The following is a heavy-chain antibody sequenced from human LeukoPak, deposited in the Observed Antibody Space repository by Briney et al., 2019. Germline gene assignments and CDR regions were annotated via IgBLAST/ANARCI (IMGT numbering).Heavy chain of an antibody. J-gene: IGHJ4*02. CDR1: GFTFSSYS. D-gene: IGHD3-9*01. Sequence: GGSLRLSCAASGFTFSSYSMNWVRQAPGKGLEWVSSISSSSYIYYADSVKGRFTISRDNAKNSLYLQMNSLRAEDTAVYYCARAYYDILTGYYWYYFDYWGQGTLVTVSS. V-gene: IGHV3-21*01. CDR2: ISSSSYI. CDR3: ARAYYDILTGYYWYYFDY.